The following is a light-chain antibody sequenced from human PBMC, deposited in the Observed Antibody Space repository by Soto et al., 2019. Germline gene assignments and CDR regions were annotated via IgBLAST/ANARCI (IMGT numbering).Light chain of an antibody. CDR2: SDN. Sequence: QPVLTQSPSASGAPGQRVPISCSGSSPNIGSNTVSWYQQFPGTAPKLLIYSDNQRASGVPDRFSGSKSGTSASLAISGLQSEDEADYYCAAWDDSLNGYVLGTGTKVTVL. CDR1: SPNIGSNT. CDR3: AAWDDSLNGYV. J-gene: IGLJ1*01. V-gene: IGLV1-44*01.